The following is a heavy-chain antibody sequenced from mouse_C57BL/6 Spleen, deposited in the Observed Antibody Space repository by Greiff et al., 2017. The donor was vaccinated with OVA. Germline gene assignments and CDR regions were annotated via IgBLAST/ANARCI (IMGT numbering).Heavy chain of an antibody. CDR2: IDPSDSYT. CDR3: ARLDSSGYWFAY. J-gene: IGHJ3*01. D-gene: IGHD3-2*02. V-gene: IGHV1-50*01. Sequence: QVQLKQPGAELVKPGASVKLSCKASGYTFTSYWMQWVKQRPGQGLEWIGEIDPSDSYTNYNQKFKGKATLTVDTSSSTAYMQLSSLTSEDSAVYYCARLDSSGYWFAYWGQGTLVTVSA. CDR1: GYTFTSYW.